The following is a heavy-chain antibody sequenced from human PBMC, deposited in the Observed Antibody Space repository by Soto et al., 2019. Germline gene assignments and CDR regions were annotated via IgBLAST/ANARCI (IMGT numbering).Heavy chain of an antibody. Sequence: GESLQISCKVSGYSFTSYWISCVRQMPGKGLEWMGRIDPSDSYTNYSPSFQGHVTISADKSISTAYLQWSSLKASDTAMYYCARLSGIRFLEWLLYAPWGQGTLVTVSS. D-gene: IGHD3-3*01. V-gene: IGHV5-10-1*01. J-gene: IGHJ5*02. CDR1: GYSFTSYW. CDR3: ARLSGIRFLEWLLYAP. CDR2: IDPSDSYT.